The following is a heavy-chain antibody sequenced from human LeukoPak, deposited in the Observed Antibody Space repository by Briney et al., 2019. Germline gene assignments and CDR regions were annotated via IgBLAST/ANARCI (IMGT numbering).Heavy chain of an antibody. D-gene: IGHD3-9*01. V-gene: IGHV1-69*06. J-gene: IGHJ5*02. CDR2: IIPIFGTA. CDR1: GYTFTGYY. CDR3: ARERYFDWSTPLNWFDP. Sequence: SVKVSCKASGYTFTGYYIHWVRQAPGQGLEWMGGIIPIFGTANYAQKFQGRVATTADKSTSTAYMELSSLRSEDTAVYYCARERYFDWSTPLNWFDPWGQGTLVTVSS.